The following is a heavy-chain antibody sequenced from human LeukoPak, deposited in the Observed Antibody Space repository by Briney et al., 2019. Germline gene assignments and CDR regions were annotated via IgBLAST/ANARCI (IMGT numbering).Heavy chain of an antibody. V-gene: IGHV4-4*07. D-gene: IGHD2-2*01. J-gene: IGHJ6*02. CDR1: GGSISSYY. CDR3: ARGRNAMAYYGMDV. Sequence: SETLSLTCTVSGGSISSYYWSWIRQPAGKGLEWIGRIYTSGSTNYNPSLKSRVTMSVDTSKNQFSLKLSSVTAADTAVYYCARGRNAMAYYGMDVWGQGTTVTVSS. CDR2: IYTSGST.